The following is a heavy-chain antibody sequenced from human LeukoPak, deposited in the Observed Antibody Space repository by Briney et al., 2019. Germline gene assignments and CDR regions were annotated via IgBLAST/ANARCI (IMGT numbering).Heavy chain of an antibody. CDR1: GYSISSDNY. D-gene: IGHD3-22*01. CDR2: IYHSGST. J-gene: IGHJ4*02. CDR3: ARAPRDSSSSNYMRRFDY. V-gene: IGHV4-38-2*01. Sequence: PSETLSLTCAVSGYSISSDNYWVWLRQPPGQGMEWTGGIYHSGSTYYNPSLKSRVTMSVDTSKNQFSLKLSSVTAADTAVYYCARAPRDSSSSNYMRRFDYWGQGTLVTVSS.